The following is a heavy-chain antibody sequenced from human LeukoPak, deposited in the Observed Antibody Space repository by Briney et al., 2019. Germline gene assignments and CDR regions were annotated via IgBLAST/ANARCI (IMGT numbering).Heavy chain of an antibody. CDR3: ARGGGDDSSGYYDYYYYGMDV. CDR2: ISGSGGST. Sequence: GGSLRLSCAASGLTFSSYAMSWVRQAPGKGLEWVSAISGSGGSTYYADSVKGRFTISRDNSKNTLYLQMNSLRAEDTAVYYCARGGGDDSSGYYDYYYYGMDVWGQGTTVTVSS. D-gene: IGHD3-22*01. CDR1: GLTFSSYA. V-gene: IGHV3-23*01. J-gene: IGHJ6*02.